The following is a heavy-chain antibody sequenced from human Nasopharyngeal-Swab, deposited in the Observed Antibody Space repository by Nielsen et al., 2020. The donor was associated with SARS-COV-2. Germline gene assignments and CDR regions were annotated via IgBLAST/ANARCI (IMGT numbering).Heavy chain of an antibody. CDR2: IYYRGST. CDR3: ANTQWLGRDYFDY. J-gene: IGHJ4*02. D-gene: IGHD6-19*01. V-gene: IGHV4-39*01. Sequence: WIRQPPGKGLEWIGSIYYRGSTNYNPSLKSRVTISVDTSKNQFSLKLSSVTAADTAVYYCANTQWLGRDYFDYWGQGTLVTVSS.